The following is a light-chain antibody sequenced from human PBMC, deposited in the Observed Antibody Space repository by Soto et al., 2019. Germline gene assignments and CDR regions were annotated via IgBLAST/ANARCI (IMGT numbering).Light chain of an antibody. CDR2: DAS. Sequence: ETVMTQSPATLSVSPGERATLSCRASQSVSSALAWYQQKPGLPPRLLIYDASTRATGIPARFSGSGSGTDFTLTISDLEPADFGLYYCQQRLNWPPGFGQGTKVDIK. CDR1: QSVSSA. J-gene: IGKJ1*01. V-gene: IGKV3-11*01. CDR3: QQRLNWPPG.